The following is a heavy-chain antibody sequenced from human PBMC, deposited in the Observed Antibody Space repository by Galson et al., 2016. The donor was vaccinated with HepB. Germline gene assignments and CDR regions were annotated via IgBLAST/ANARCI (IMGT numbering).Heavy chain of an antibody. J-gene: IGHJ6*02. V-gene: IGHV4-59*02. CDR2: ISYSGTA. Sequence: SETLSLTCTVSGVPVRTFYWSWVRHPPGKGLEWLGYISYSGTADYNPSLKSRVTISMDKSKNQVSLKLNSTTAADTAVYYCARNDVLQVFHGMDVRGPGTTVTVSS. CDR1: GVPVRTFY. D-gene: IGHD4-11*01. CDR3: ARNDVLQVFHGMDV.